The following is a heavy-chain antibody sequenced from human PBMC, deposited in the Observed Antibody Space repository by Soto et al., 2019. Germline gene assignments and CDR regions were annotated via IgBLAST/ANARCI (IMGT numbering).Heavy chain of an antibody. CDR3: ARVGGDYGDYYYYGMDV. Sequence: SVKVSCKASGGTFSSYAISWVRQAPGQGLEWMGGIIPIFGTANYAQKFQGRVTITADESTSTAYMELRSLRSDDTAVYYCARVGGDYGDYYYYGMDVWGQGTTDTVSS. D-gene: IGHD4-17*01. CDR1: GGTFSSYA. J-gene: IGHJ6*02. V-gene: IGHV1-69*13. CDR2: IIPIFGTA.